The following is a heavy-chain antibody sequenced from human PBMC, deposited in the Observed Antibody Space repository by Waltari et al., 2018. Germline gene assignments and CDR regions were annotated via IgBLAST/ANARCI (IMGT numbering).Heavy chain of an antibody. J-gene: IGHJ6*03. CDR2: IWYDGSNK. D-gene: IGHD4-4*01. CDR1: GFTFSSYG. CDR3: AKDSASNGPNNYYYYMDV. V-gene: IGHV3-30*18. Sequence: QVQLVESGGGVVQPGRSLRLSCAASGFTFSSYGMHWVRQAPGKGLELVAVIWYDGSNKYYADSVKGRFTISRDNSKNTLYLQMNSLRAEDTAMYYCAKDSASNGPNNYYYYMDVWGKGTTVTVSS.